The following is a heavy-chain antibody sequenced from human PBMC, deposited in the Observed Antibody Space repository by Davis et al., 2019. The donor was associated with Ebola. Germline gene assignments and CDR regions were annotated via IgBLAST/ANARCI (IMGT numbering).Heavy chain of an antibody. CDR2: ISYDGSNK. D-gene: IGHD3-22*01. CDR3: AKCYDSSGYYYRWYFDY. V-gene: IGHV3-30*18. CDR1: GFTFSSYA. J-gene: IGHJ4*02. Sequence: GESLKISCAASGFTFSSYAMHWVRQAPGKGLEWVAVISYDGSNKYYADSVKGRFTISRDNSKNTLYLQMNSLRAEDTAVYYCAKCYDSSGYYYRWYFDYWGQGTLVTVSS.